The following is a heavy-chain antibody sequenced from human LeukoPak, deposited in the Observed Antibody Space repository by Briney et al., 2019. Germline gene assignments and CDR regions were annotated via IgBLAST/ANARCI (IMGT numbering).Heavy chain of an antibody. CDR3: ARGRGYSYGYGHKTSLDY. D-gene: IGHD5-18*01. CDR1: GGSISSSNW. J-gene: IGHJ4*02. Sequence: SETLSLTCAVSGGSISSSNWWSWVRPPPGKGLEWIGEINHSGSTNYNPSLKSRVTISVDTSKNQFSLKLSSVTAADTAVYYCARGRGYSYGYGHKTSLDYWGQGTLVTVSS. V-gene: IGHV4-4*02. CDR2: INHSGST.